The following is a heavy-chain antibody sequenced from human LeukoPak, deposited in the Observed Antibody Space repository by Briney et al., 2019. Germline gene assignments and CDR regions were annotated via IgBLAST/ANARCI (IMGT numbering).Heavy chain of an antibody. CDR3: ARPSRYSSSSGFGY. Sequence: SETLSLTCAVYVGSYSVYYGRWLRNPPGRGREWIGEINQSGSTNYNPSLKSRVTISVDTSKNQFSLKLSSVTAADTAVYYCARPSRYSSSSGFGYWGQGTLVTVSS. CDR1: VGSYSVYY. CDR2: INQSGST. D-gene: IGHD6-6*01. J-gene: IGHJ4*02. V-gene: IGHV4-34*01.